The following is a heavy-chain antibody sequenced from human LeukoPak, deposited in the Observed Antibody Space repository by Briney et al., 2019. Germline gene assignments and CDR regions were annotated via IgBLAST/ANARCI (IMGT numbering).Heavy chain of an antibody. J-gene: IGHJ1*01. CDR3: AREFDIVVVPAAPPRYFQH. CDR1: GYTFTSYG. V-gene: IGHV1-18*01. CDR2: ISAYNGNT. Sequence: WASVKVSCKASGYTFTSYGISWVRQAPGQGLEWMGWISAYNGNTNYAQKFQGRVTMTRDTSISTAYMELSRLRSDDTAVYYCAREFDIVVVPAAPPRYFQHWGQGTLVTVSS. D-gene: IGHD2-2*01.